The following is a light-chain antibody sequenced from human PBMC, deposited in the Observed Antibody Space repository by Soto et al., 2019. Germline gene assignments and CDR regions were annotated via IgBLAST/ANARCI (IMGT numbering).Light chain of an antibody. V-gene: IGLV2-23*02. J-gene: IGLJ1*01. Sequence: QSALTQPASVSGSPGQSITISCTGTSSDVGSYNLVSWYQQHPGKAPKLMIYEVSKPPSGVSNRFSGSKSGNTASLTISGLQAEDEADYYCCSYAGSSTFAVFGTGTKLTVL. CDR2: EVS. CDR3: CSYAGSSTFAV. CDR1: SSDVGSYNL.